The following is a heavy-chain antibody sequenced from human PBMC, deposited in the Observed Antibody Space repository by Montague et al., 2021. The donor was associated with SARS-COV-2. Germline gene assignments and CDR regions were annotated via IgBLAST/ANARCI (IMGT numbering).Heavy chain of an antibody. CDR3: ARHGKTRIAMIVVVIGYFDY. CDR1: GGSISSSSYY. CDR2: IYYSGST. V-gene: IGHV4-39*01. Sequence: SETLSLTCTVSGGSISSSSYYWGWIRQPPGKGLEWIGCIYYSGSTYHNPSLKSRVTISVATSKNQFSLKLSSVTAADTAMYYCARHGKTRIAMIVVVIGYFDYWGQGTLVTVSS. D-gene: IGHD3-22*01. J-gene: IGHJ4*02.